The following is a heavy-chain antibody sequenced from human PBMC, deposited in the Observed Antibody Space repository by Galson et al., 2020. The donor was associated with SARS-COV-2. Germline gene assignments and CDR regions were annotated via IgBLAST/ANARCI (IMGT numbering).Heavy chain of an antibody. Sequence: TGGSLRLSCAASGFTFSGYTMHWVRQAPGKGLEWVAVISYDGSNKYYVDSVKGRFTISRDNSKNTLYLQMNSLRTEDTAVYYCARDPPATSCYGACYYYGMDVWPRDHGHRLL. CDR3: ARDPPATSCYGACYYYGMDV. CDR1: GFTFSGYT. CDR2: ISYDGSNK. D-gene: IGHD2-2*01. V-gene: IGHV3-30*04. J-gene: IGHJ6*02.